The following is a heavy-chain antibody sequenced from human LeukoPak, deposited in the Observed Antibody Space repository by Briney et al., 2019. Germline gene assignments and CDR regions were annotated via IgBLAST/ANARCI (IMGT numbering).Heavy chain of an antibody. J-gene: IGHJ6*03. CDR3: AREDYGDFLYYYMDV. D-gene: IGHD4-17*01. V-gene: IGHV4-39*07. CDR2: VYYSGST. Sequence: SETLSLTCTVSGDSISTNIYYWGWIRQPPGKGLEWIGHVYYSGSTYSSPSLKGRVTILLDTSNNHFSLKLSSVTAADTAVYYCAREDYGDFLYYYMDVWGKGTTVTVSS. CDR1: GDSISTNIYY.